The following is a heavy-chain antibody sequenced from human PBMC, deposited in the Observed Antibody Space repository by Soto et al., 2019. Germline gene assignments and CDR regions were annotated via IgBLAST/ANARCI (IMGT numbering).Heavy chain of an antibody. J-gene: IGHJ3*02. Sequence: QVQLVESGGGVVQPGRSLRLSCAASGFTFSSYGMHWVRQAPGKGLEWVAVISYDGSNKYYADSVKGRFTISRDNSKNTLYLQMNSLRAEDTAVYYCAKETYGDYNAFYIWGQGTMVTVSS. V-gene: IGHV3-30*18. CDR1: GFTFSSYG. CDR3: AKETYGDYNAFYI. CDR2: ISYDGSNK. D-gene: IGHD4-17*01.